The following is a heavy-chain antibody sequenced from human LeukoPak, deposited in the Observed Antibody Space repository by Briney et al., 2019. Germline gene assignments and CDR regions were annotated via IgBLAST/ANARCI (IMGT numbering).Heavy chain of an antibody. Sequence: GGSRSLSWAASGFTFSSYWMHWVRQAPGRGLEWVAVIWYDGSNKYYADSVKGRFTISRDNSKNTLYLQMNSLRAEDTAVYYCARDFPGMDVWGQGTTVTVSS. V-gene: IGHV3-33*08. J-gene: IGHJ6*02. CDR3: ARDFPGMDV. CDR1: GFTFSSYW. CDR2: IWYDGSNK.